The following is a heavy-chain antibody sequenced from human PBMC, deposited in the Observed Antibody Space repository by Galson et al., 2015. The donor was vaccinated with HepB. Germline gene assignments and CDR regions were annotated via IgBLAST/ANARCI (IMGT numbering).Heavy chain of an antibody. Sequence: SLRLSCAASGFTFSSYWMNWVRQAPGKGLEWVDHINQDGSSKYYVDFVKGRFSISRDNAQDSVYLQLDSSRAEDTAVYYCAKRISLVRGSITKPDYYHGMDVWGQGTTVTVAS. J-gene: IGHJ6*02. CDR3: AKRISLVRGSITKPDYYHGMDV. CDR1: GFTFSSYW. D-gene: IGHD3-3*01. V-gene: IGHV3-7*03. CDR2: INQDGSSK.